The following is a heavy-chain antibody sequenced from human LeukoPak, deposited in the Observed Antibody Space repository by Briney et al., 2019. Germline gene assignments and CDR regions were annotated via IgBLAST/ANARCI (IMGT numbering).Heavy chain of an antibody. J-gene: IGHJ4*02. CDR1: GHTFTGYY. V-gene: IGHV1-8*02. Sequence: ASVKVSCKASGHTFTGYYMHWVRQAPGQGLEWMGWMNPNSGNTGYAQKFQGRVTMTRNTSISTAYMELSSLRSEDTAVYYCARRRGSWSFDYWGQGTLVTVSS. CDR2: MNPNSGNT. D-gene: IGHD1-26*01. CDR3: ARRRGSWSFDY.